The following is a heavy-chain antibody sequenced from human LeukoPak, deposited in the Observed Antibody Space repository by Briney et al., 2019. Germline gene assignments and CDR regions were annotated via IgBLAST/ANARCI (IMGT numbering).Heavy chain of an antibody. CDR2: INQDGSEE. J-gene: IGHJ4*02. Sequence: PGGSLRLSCEASGFTFVGYWMTWVRQAPGKGLEWVANINQDGSEEHYADSVKGRFTISRDNDKNSVFLQMDSLRDEDTAVYYCARDYGTDSYELNDSCCQRTLVTVSS. V-gene: IGHV3-7*03. CDR3: ARDYGTDSYELNDS. D-gene: IGHD2-21*01. CDR1: GFTFVGYW.